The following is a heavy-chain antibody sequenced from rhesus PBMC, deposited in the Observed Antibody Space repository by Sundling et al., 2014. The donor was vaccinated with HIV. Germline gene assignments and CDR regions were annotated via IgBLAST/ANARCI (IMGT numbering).Heavy chain of an antibody. CDR3: TRDADYNIWTGYHVY. D-gene: IGHD3-3*01. CDR1: GFSFSSYA. J-gene: IGHJ4*01. CDR2: IDSTSSYI. Sequence: EVQLVESGGGLVQPGGSLRLSCAASGFSFSSYAMSWVRQAPGKGLEWVSSIDSTSSYIYYADSVKGRFTISRDSAKNSLSLQMNSLRAEDTAVYYCTRDADYNIWTGYHVYWGQGVLVTVSS. V-gene: IGHV3-136*01.